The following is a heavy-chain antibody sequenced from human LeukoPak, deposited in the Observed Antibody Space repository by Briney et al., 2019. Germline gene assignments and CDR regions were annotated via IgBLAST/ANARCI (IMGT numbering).Heavy chain of an antibody. CDR1: GYTFTGYY. D-gene: IGHD3-10*01. J-gene: IGHJ4*02. CDR2: INPNSGGT. V-gene: IGHV1-2*02. Sequence: ASVKVSCKASGYTFTGYYMHWVRQAPGQGLEWMRWINPNSGGTNYAQKFQGRVTMTRDTSISTAYMELSRLRSDDTAVYYCARAGRSSRGAHFDYWGQGTLVTVSS. CDR3: ARAGRSSRGAHFDY.